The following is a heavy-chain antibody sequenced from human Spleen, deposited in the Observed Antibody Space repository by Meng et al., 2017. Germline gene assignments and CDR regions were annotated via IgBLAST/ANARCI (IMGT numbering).Heavy chain of an antibody. CDR2: IIHGGSP. J-gene: IGHJ4*02. D-gene: IGHD2-8*02. Sequence: VQLQQWGAGLLQPSETLSLTCAVNGGSLSCAYWNWIRQPPGKGLEWIGEIIHGGSPSYNPSLGSRVTISIDTSKNQLSLMLSSVTAADTAVYYCARRPTGIDYWGQGTLVTVSS. CDR3: ARRPTGIDY. CDR1: GGSLSCAY. V-gene: IGHV4-34*12.